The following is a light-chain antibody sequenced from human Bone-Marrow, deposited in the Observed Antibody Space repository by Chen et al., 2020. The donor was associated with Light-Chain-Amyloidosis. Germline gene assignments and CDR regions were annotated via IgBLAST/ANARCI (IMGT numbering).Light chain of an antibody. CDR1: NSNIGSNY. Sequence: QSVLTQPPSVSAAPGQKVTISCSGSNSNIGSNYVSWYQQLPGAAPELLIYDNNKRTPEILDRFSGSKSGTSATLGISGLQTGDEADYYCGTWDSSLSAVVFGGGTKLTVL. V-gene: IGLV1-51*01. CDR3: GTWDSSLSAVV. CDR2: DNN. J-gene: IGLJ3*02.